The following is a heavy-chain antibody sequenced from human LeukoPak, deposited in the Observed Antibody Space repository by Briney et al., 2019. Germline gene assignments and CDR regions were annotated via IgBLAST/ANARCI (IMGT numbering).Heavy chain of an antibody. CDR1: GGSISSGDYY. V-gene: IGHV4-30-4*01. J-gene: IGHJ4*02. CDR2: IYYSGST. Sequence: SQTLSLTSTVSGGSISSGDYYWSWIRQPPGKGLEWIGFIYYSGSTYNNPSLKSRVTISVDTSKNQFSLRLSSVTAADTAMYYCARVVTDWAIHNWGQGTLVTVSS. D-gene: IGHD3-9*01. CDR3: ARVVTDWAIHN.